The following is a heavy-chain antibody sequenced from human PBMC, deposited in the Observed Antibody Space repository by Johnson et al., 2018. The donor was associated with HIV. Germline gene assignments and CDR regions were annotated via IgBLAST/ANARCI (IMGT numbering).Heavy chain of an antibody. CDR3: ARDLVAAAGTGGEYAFDI. Sequence: VQLVESGGGVVRPGGSLRLSCAASGFTVDDYGMSWVRHAPGKGLEWVSGINWNGGSTGYADSVKGRFTISRDNAKNSLYLQMNSLIAEDTALYYCARDLVAAAGTGGEYAFDIWGQGTMVTVSS. CDR2: INWNGGST. J-gene: IGHJ3*02. V-gene: IGHV3-20*04. CDR1: GFTVDDYG. D-gene: IGHD6-13*01.